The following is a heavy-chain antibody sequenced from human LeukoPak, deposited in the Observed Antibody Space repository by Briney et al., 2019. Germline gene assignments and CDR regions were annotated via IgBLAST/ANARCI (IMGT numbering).Heavy chain of an antibody. CDR2: ISSSGSTI. V-gene: IGHV3-11*04. CDR3: ARAIVGATSWFDP. CDR1: GFTFSDYY. Sequence: KTGGSLRLSCAASGFTFSDYYMSWIRQAPGKGLEWVSYISSSGSTIYYADSVKGRFTISRDNAKNSLYLQINSLRAEDTAVYYCARAIVGATSWFDPWGQGTLVTVSS. J-gene: IGHJ5*02. D-gene: IGHD1-26*01.